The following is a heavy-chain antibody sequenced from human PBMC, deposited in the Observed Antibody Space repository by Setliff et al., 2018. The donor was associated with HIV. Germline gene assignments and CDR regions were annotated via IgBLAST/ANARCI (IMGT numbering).Heavy chain of an antibody. D-gene: IGHD3-9*01. Sequence: ASVKVSCKTFGYYPSIDYMHWVRQAPGRGLEWLGVVHPFHDILGSNADYAQKFQGRISITWDSSGNTLFSELGPLRSDDSATYYCVRAFDQDFHNWGQGTLVTVSS. CDR2: VHPFHDILGSNA. CDR3: VRAFDQDFHN. V-gene: IGHV1-46*01. CDR1: GYYPSIDY. J-gene: IGHJ1*01.